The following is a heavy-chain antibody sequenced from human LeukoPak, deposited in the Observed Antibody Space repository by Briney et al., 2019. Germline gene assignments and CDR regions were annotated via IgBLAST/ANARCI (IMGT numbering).Heavy chain of an antibody. J-gene: IGHJ4*02. CDR1: GISLSTRGVS. CDR3: AHMKGDNCGT. D-gene: IGHD4-23*01. CDR2: LNWNNAQ. V-gene: IGHV2-5*01. Sequence: ESGPTLAKPTQTLTLTCTITGISLSTRGVSVGWIRQPPGKTLEWLAILNWNNAQSQSPSRKPRLTITKDTSKNQVVRTMTNMDAVYTGTYYGAHMKGDNCGTWGQGTLVIVSS.